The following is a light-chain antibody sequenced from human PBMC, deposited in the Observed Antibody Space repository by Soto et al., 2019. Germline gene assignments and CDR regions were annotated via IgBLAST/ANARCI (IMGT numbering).Light chain of an antibody. Sequence: QPVLTQPASVSGSPGQSITISCTGTSSDVGTYNYVSWYQQHSGKAPKLMIYEVRNRPSGVSNRFSGSKSGNTASLTISGLQAEDEADYYCSAYTSSLTLYVFGSGTKLTVL. V-gene: IGLV2-14*01. J-gene: IGLJ1*01. CDR3: SAYTSSLTLYV. CDR2: EVR. CDR1: SSDVGTYNY.